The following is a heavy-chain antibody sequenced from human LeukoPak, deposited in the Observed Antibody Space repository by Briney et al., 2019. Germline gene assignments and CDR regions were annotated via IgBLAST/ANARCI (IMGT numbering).Heavy chain of an antibody. CDR1: GFTFDDYG. V-gene: IGHV3-23*01. D-gene: IGHD5-18*01. J-gene: IGHJ4*02. CDR2: ISGSGGST. CDR3: AKDPLYGYFDY. Sequence: GGSLRLSCAASGFTFDDYGMSWVRQAPGKGLEWVSAISGSGGSTYYADSVKGRFTISRDNSKNTLYLQMNSLRAEDTAVYYCAKDPLYGYFDYWGQGTLVTVSS.